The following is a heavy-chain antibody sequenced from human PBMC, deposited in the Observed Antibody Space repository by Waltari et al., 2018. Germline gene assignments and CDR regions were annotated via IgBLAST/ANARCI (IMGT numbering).Heavy chain of an antibody. V-gene: IGHV1-2*06. D-gene: IGHD2-2*01. CDR1: GSTFTGYY. J-gene: IGHJ3*02. Sequence: QVQLVQSGAEVKKPGASVKVSCKASGSTFTGYYMTWVRQATGQGLEWMGRINPNSGGTNYAQKFQGRVTMTRDTSISTAYMELSRLRSDDTAVYYCARVHCSSTSCYGDAFDIWGQGTMVTVSS. CDR2: INPNSGGT. CDR3: ARVHCSSTSCYGDAFDI.